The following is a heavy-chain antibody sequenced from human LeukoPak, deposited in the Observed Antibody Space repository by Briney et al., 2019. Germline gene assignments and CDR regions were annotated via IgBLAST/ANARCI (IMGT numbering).Heavy chain of an antibody. Sequence: GGSLRLSCAASGFTFSSYAMHWVRQAPGKGLEWVAVTSYDGSNKYYADSVKGRFTISRDNSKNTLYLQMNSLRAEDTAVYYCARLCEVTMIVVVFGIWGQGTMVTVSS. V-gene: IGHV3-30-3*01. J-gene: IGHJ3*02. CDR2: TSYDGSNK. D-gene: IGHD3-22*01. CDR3: ARLCEVTMIVVVFGI. CDR1: GFTFSSYA.